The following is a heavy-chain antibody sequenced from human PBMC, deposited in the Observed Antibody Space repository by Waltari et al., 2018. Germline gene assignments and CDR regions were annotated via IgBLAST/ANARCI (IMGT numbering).Heavy chain of an antibody. CDR2: INHSGST. V-gene: IGHV4-34*01. CDR1: GGSFSGYY. Sequence: QVQLQQWGAGLLKPSETLSLTCAVYGGSFSGYYWSWIRQPPGKGLEWIGEINHSGSTNYNRSLKSRVTISVDTSKNQFSLKLSSVTAADTAVYYCARGRRAAARPVWSVDYWGQGTLVTVSS. J-gene: IGHJ4*02. CDR3: ARGRRAAARPVWSVDY. D-gene: IGHD6-13*01.